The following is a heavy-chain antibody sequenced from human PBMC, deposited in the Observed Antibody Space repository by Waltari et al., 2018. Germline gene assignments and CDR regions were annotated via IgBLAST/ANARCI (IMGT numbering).Heavy chain of an antibody. CDR2: IYHSGNT. D-gene: IGHD6-25*01. CDR3: ARDTRSWTRPDDSGGYDYYYYYAMDV. CDR1: GVSISGGSYY. Sequence: QVQLQESGPGLVKASQTLSLTCTVSGVSISGGSYYWNWIRQPAGKGREWIGRIYHSGNTNYHPSLKGRVTISLDTSKNQVSLTLSSVTAADTARYYCARDTRSWTRPDDSGGYDYYYYYAMDVWGQGTTVTVSS. J-gene: IGHJ6*02. V-gene: IGHV4-61*02.